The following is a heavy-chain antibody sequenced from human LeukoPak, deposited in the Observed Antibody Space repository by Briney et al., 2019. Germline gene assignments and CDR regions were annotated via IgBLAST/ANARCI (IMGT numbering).Heavy chain of an antibody. CDR2: IKQDGSEK. V-gene: IGHV3-7*04. CDR3: ARLGDSSGYYDY. D-gene: IGHD3-22*01. CDR1: GFTFSSHW. J-gene: IGHJ4*02. Sequence: PGGSLTLSCAASGFTFSSHWMSWARHAPGKALEWVANIKQDGSEKYYVDSVKGRFTISRDNAKNSLYLQMNSLRAEDTAVYYCARLGDSSGYYDYWGQGTLVTVSS.